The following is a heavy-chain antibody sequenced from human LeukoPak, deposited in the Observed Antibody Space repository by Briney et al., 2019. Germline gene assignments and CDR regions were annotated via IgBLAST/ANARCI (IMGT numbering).Heavy chain of an antibody. CDR1: GFMFISYG. CDR2: MSGPGDNT. D-gene: IGHD4-23*01. Sequence: PGGSLRLSCTASGFMFISYGMSWVRQAPGKGLGWVSSMSGPGDNTFYADSVKGRFTISRDNSKNMLFLQMSSLRAEDTAVYYCAQTHRGSPPRWFLHWGQGALVTVSS. V-gene: IGHV3-23*01. J-gene: IGHJ4*02. CDR3: AQTHRGSPPRWFLH.